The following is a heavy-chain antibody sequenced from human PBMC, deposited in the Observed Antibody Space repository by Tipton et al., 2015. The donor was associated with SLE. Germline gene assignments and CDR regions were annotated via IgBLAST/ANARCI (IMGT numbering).Heavy chain of an antibody. Sequence: SLRLSCAASGFTFSSYAMSWVRQAPGKGLEWVAVISYDGSNKYYADSVKGRFTISRDNSKNTLYLQMNSLRAEDTAVYYCARGPQGPYYFDYWGQGTLVTVSS. V-gene: IGHV3-30-3*01. J-gene: IGHJ4*02. CDR1: GFTFSSYA. CDR2: ISYDGSNK. CDR3: ARGPQGPYYFDY.